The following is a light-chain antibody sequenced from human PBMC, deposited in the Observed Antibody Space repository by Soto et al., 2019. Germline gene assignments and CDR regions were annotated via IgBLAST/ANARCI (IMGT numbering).Light chain of an antibody. CDR3: QHYVTWPLT. V-gene: IGKV3-15*01. Sequence: EIVLTQSPGTLSLSPGERATLSCRASQSVSRNYLAWYQQKPGQTPRLLIYDTSIRATGVPARFSGSRSGAEFTLTISSLQSEDFAVYYCQHYVTWPLTFGGGTKVDIK. CDR2: DTS. J-gene: IGKJ4*01. CDR1: QSVSRN.